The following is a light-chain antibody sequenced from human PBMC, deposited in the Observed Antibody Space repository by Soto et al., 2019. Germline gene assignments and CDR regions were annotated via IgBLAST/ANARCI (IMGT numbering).Light chain of an antibody. CDR2: GAS. CDR1: QSVSSSY. Sequence: EIVLTQSPGTLSLSPGERATLSCRASQSVSSSYLAWYQQKPGQPPRLLIYGASSRATGVPDRFSGSGSGTDFILTISILEPEDFAVYYCQQYSSSPLYAFGQGTKLEIK. CDR3: QQYSSSPLYA. V-gene: IGKV3-20*01. J-gene: IGKJ2*01.